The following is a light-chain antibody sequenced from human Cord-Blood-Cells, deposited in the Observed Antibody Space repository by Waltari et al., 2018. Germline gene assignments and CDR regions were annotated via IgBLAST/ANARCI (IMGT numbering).Light chain of an antibody. CDR2: YDS. CDR3: QVWDSSSDHRV. Sequence: SYVLTQPPSVSVAPGKTARITCGGTNIGSKSVHWYQQEPGQAPVLVIYYDSARPSGIPERFSGANSGNTATLTISRVEAGDEADYYCQVWDSSSDHRVFGGGTKLTVL. J-gene: IGLJ2*01. V-gene: IGLV3-21*04. CDR1: NIGSKS.